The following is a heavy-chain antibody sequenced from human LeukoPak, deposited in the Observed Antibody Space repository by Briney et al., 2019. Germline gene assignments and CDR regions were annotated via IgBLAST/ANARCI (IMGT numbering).Heavy chain of an antibody. V-gene: IGHV4-59*01. J-gene: IGHJ2*01. Sequence: SETLSLTCSVSGASITSAYWSWIRQPPAQGLELIGYIYYSGRTDYNPSLKSRVTMSLDTSKNHFFLKVSSVTAADTAVYYCARDSDTWFFDLWGRGTLVTVSS. D-gene: IGHD1-26*01. CDR1: GASITSAY. CDR2: IYYSGRT. CDR3: ARDSDTWFFDL.